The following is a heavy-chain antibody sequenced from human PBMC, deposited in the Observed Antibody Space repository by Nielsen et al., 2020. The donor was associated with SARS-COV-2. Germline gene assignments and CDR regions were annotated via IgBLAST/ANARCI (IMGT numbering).Heavy chain of an antibody. D-gene: IGHD1-26*01. CDR1: GFTFDDYA. V-gene: IGHV3-9*01. Sequence: SLRLSCAASGFTFDDYAMHWVRQAPGKGLEWVSGISWNSGSIGYADSVKGRFTISRDNAKNSLYLQMNSLRAEDTALYYCAKVVGATHYWGQGTLVTVSS. CDR3: AKVVGATHY. J-gene: IGHJ4*02. CDR2: ISWNSGSI.